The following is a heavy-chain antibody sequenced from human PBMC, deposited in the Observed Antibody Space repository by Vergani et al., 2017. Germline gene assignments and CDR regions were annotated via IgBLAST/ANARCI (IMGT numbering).Heavy chain of an antibody. CDR3: ARGAWVVTPVWYFDL. CDR1: GFTFSSYG. Sequence: QVQLVESGGGVVQPGRSLRLSCAASGFTFSSYGMHWVRQAPGKGLEWVAVIWYDGSNKYYADSVKGRFTISRDNSKNTLYLQMNSLRAEDTAVYYCARGAWVVTPVWYFDLWGRGTLVTVSS. J-gene: IGHJ2*01. V-gene: IGHV3-33*01. D-gene: IGHD4-23*01. CDR2: IWYDGSNK.